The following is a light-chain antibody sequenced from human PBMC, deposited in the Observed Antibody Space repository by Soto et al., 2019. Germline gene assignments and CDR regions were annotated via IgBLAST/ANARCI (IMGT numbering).Light chain of an antibody. V-gene: IGKV3-15*01. CDR2: GAS. Sequence: EIVMTQSPATLSVSPGERATLSFRASQSISSNLAWYQQKPGQAPRLLIYGASTGATGIPARFSGSGSGTEFTLTISSLQSEDFAVYYCQQYKNWLTWTFGQGTKVDIK. CDR3: QQYKNWLTWT. CDR1: QSISSN. J-gene: IGKJ1*01.